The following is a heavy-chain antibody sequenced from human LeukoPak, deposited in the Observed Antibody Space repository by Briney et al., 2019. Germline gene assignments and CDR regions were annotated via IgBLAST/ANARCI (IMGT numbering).Heavy chain of an antibody. CDR1: GFTFSSYG. V-gene: IGHV3-30*18. J-gene: IGHJ4*02. D-gene: IGHD3-9*01. CDR2: ISYDGSNK. CDR3: AKDLLYYDILTGSY. Sequence: PGRSLRLSCAASGFTFSSYGMHWVRQTPGKGLEWVAVISYDGSNKYYADSVKGRFTISRDNFKNTLYLQMNSLRAEDTAVYYCAKDLLYYDILTGSYWGQGTLVTVSS.